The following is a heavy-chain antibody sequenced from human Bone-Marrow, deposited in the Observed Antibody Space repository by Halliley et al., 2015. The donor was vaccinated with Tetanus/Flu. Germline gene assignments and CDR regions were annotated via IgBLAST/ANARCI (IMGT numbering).Heavy chain of an antibody. CDR2: IYYSGST. J-gene: IGHJ6*02. V-gene: IGHV4-59*01. CDR3: ARYDFRLNSHYAMDV. Sequence: GLVKPSETLSLTCTVSGGSISSDYWSWIRQPPGKGLEWIGYIYYSGSTDYNSSLKSRVTISLDTSKNQFSLKLTSVTAADTAVYYCARYDFRLNSHYAMDVWGQGTTVTVSS. CDR1: GGSISSDY. D-gene: IGHD3-3*01.